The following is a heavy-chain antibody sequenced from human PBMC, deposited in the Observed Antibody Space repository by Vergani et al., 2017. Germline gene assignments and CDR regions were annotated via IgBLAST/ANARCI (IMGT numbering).Heavy chain of an antibody. CDR2: INHSGST. Sequence: QLQLQESGPGLVKPSETLSLTCAVYGGSFSGYYWSWIRQPPGKGLEWIGEINHSGSTNYNPSLKSRVTISVDTSKNQFSLKLSSVTAADTAVYYCARGPGSSRAVYYGMDVWGQGTTVTVSS. V-gene: IGHV4-34*01. CDR1: GGSFSGYY. CDR3: ARGPGSSRAVYYGMDV. D-gene: IGHD6-19*01. J-gene: IGHJ6*02.